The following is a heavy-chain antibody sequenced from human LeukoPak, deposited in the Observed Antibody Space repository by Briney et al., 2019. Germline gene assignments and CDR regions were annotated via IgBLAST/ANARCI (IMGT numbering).Heavy chain of an antibody. CDR1: GFTFDDYA. CDR3: AKDIMRTYSSGHFDY. J-gene: IGHJ4*02. V-gene: IGHV3-9*01. D-gene: IGHD6-19*01. CDR2: ISWNSGSI. Sequence: PGRSLRLSCAASGFTFDDYAMHRVRQAPGKGLEWVSGISWNSGSIGYEDSVKGRFTISRDNAKNSLYLQMNSLRAEDTALYYCAKDIMRTYSSGHFDYWGQGTLVTVSS.